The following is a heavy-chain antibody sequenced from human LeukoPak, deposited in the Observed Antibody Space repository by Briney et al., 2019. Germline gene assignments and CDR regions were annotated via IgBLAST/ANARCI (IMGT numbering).Heavy chain of an antibody. J-gene: IGHJ3*02. CDR1: GFTVNSNF. V-gene: IGHV3-53*01. CDR2: IYSGGST. CDR3: ARVQYDGTYSHAFDI. D-gene: IGHD1-26*01. Sequence: PGGSLRLSCAASGFTVNSNFMSWVRQAPGKGLEWVSVIYSGGSTYYADSVKGRFTISRDNSKNTLYLQMNSLRAEDTAFYYCARVQYDGTYSHAFDIWGQGTMVTVSS.